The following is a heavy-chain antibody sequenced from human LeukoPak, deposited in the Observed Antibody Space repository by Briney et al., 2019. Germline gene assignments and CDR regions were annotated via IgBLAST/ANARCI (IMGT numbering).Heavy chain of an antibody. CDR3: ARHYRDFWSGYYPRADRGYYGMDV. J-gene: IGHJ6*02. V-gene: IGHV1-8*01. Sequence: REASVKVSCKASGYTFTSYDINWVRQATGQGLEWMGWMNPNSGNTGYAQKFQGRVTMTRNTSISTAYMELSSLRSEDTAVYYCARHYRDFWSGYYPRADRGYYGMDVWGQGTTVTVSS. CDR1: GYTFTSYD. D-gene: IGHD3-3*01. CDR2: MNPNSGNT.